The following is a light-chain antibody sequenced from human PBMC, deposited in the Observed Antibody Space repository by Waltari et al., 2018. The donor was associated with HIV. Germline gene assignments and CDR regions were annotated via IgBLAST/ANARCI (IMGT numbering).Light chain of an antibody. J-gene: IGLJ1*01. CDR2: EDN. CDR1: SGSIASNS. CDR3: QSYDSSNHYV. V-gene: IGLV6-57*03. Sequence: NFMLTQPHSVSESPGKTVTISCTRSSGSIASNSVQWYQHRPGSAPTTVIYEDNQRPSGVPDRFSGSIDSSSSSASLTISGLKTEDEADYYCQSYDSSNHYVFGTGTKVTVL.